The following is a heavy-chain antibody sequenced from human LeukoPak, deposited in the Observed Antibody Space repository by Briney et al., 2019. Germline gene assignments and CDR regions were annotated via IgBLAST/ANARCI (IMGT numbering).Heavy chain of an antibody. J-gene: IGHJ4*02. CDR1: GGSISDGGFY. Sequence: SQTLSLTCTVSGGSISDGGFYWSWIRQHPEKGLEWIGYIYYSGSTYYNPSLKSRVTISVDTSKNQFSLKLSSVTAAGTAVYYCARTHGDYAETHYFDYWGQGTLVTVSS. CDR3: ARTHGDYAETHYFDY. CDR2: IYYSGST. V-gene: IGHV4-30-4*08. D-gene: IGHD4-17*01.